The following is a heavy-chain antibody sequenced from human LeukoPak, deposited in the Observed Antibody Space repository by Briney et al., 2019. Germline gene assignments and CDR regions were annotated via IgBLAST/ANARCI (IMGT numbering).Heavy chain of an antibody. CDR1: GGSISSYY. V-gene: IGHV4-59*01. CDR3: AGRILYGMDV. D-gene: IGHD2-15*01. Sequence: SETLSLTCTVSGGSISSYYWSWIRQPPGKGLEWIGYIYYSGSTNYNPSLKSRVTISVDTSKNQFSLKLSSVTAADTAVYYCAGRILYGMDVWDQGTTVTVSS. CDR2: IYYSGST. J-gene: IGHJ6*02.